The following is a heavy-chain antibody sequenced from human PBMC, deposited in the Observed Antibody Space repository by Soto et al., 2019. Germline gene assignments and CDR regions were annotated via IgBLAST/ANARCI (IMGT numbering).Heavy chain of an antibody. Sequence: GGSLRLSCAASGFTFSSYGMHWVRQAPGKGLEWVAVISYDGSNKYYADSVKGRFTISRDNSKNTLYLQMNSLRAEDTAVYYCAKCPVGYDSSGYRDYYYYYGMDVWGQGTTVTVSS. V-gene: IGHV3-30*18. D-gene: IGHD3-22*01. CDR1: GFTFSSYG. J-gene: IGHJ6*02. CDR3: AKCPVGYDSSGYRDYYYYYGMDV. CDR2: ISYDGSNK.